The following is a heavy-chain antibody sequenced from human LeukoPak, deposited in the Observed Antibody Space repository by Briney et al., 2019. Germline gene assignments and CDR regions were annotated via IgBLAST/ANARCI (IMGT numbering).Heavy chain of an antibody. J-gene: IGHJ4*02. CDR1: GGTFSSYA. V-gene: IGHV1-69*01. Sequence: SVKVSCKASGGTFSSYAISWLRQAPGQGLEWMGGIIPIFGTANYAQKFQGRVTITADESTSTAYMELSSLRSEDTAVYYCAREPIYDILTGYWFDYWGQGTLVTVSS. D-gene: IGHD3-9*01. CDR2: IIPIFGTA. CDR3: AREPIYDILTGYWFDY.